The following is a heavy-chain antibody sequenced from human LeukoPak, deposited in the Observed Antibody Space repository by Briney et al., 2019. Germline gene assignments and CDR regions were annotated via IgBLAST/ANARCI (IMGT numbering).Heavy chain of an antibody. CDR1: GGTFSSYA. CDR2: IIPILGIA. Sequence: SVKVSCKASGGTFSSYAISWVRQAPGQGLEWMGRIIPILGIANYAQEFQGRVTITADKSTSTAYMELSSLRSEDTAVYYCARTDTGSTRSYYYYGMDVWGQGTTVTVSS. V-gene: IGHV1-69*04. CDR3: ARTDTGSTRSYYYYGMDV. J-gene: IGHJ6*02. D-gene: IGHD2-2*01.